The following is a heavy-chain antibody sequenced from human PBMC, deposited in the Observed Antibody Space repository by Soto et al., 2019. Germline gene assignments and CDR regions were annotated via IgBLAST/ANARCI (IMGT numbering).Heavy chain of an antibody. CDR1: GFTFSNSD. V-gene: IGHV4-39*01. D-gene: IGHD6-19*01. J-gene: IGHJ6*02. CDR3: AMTVAGTGYYGMDV. Sequence: XSLRLTCAASGFTFSNSDMHWVHQAPGKGLEWIGSIYYSGSTYYNPSLKSRVTISVDTSKNQFSLKLSSVTDADTAVYYCAMTVAGTGYYGMDVWGQGTTVTVSS. CDR2: IYYSGST.